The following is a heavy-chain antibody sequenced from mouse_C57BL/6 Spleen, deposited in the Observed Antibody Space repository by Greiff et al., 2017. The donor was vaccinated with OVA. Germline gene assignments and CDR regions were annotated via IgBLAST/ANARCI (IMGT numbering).Heavy chain of an antibody. J-gene: IGHJ3*01. V-gene: IGHV5-17*01. CDR1: GFTFSDYG. CDR2: ISSGSSTI. Sequence: DVKLVESGGGLVKPGGSLKLSCAASGFTFSDYGMHWVRQAPEKGLEWVAYISSGSSTIYYADTVKGRFTISRDNAKTTLFLQMTSLRSEDTAMYYCARPYYYGSSYVAYWGQGTLVTVSA. D-gene: IGHD1-1*01. CDR3: ARPYYYGSSYVAY.